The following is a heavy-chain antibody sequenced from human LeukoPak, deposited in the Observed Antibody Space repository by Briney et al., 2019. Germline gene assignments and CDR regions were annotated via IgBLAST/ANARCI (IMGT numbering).Heavy chain of an antibody. CDR3: VREYSSGYRLDY. V-gene: IGHV3-74*01. J-gene: IGHJ4*02. Sequence: GGSLRLSCAASGFTFGNYWMHWVRQAPGKGLVWVSRINSDGNNTSYADSVKGRFTISRDNAKKTLFLQMNSLRAEDTAVYYCVREYSSGYRLDYWGQGALVTVSS. D-gene: IGHD6-19*01. CDR2: INSDGNNT. CDR1: GFTFGNYW.